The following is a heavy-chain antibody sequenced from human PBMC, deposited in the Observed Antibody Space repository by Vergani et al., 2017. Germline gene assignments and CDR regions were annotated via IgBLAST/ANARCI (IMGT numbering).Heavy chain of an antibody. D-gene: IGHD6-13*01. Sequence: QVQLVQSGAEVKKPGSSVKVSCKASGGTFSSYAISWVRQAPGQGLEWMGRIIPILGIANYAQKFQGRVTITADKSTSTAYMELSSLRSEDTAVYYCANLHSSSWTNDAFDIWGQGTMVTVSS. CDR1: GGTFSSYA. V-gene: IGHV1-69*04. CDR3: ANLHSSSWTNDAFDI. J-gene: IGHJ3*02. CDR2: IIPILGIA.